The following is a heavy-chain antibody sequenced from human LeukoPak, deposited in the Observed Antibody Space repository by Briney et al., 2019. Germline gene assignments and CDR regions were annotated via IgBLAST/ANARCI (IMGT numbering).Heavy chain of an antibody. CDR1: GLTFSTYC. D-gene: IGHD3-3*01. CDR3: ARDTGLRNTVFGYRRVYFDY. V-gene: IGHV3-7*04. Sequence: GGSLRLSCADSGLTFSTYCMSWVRQAPGKGLEWVANIKEDGSEKYYVDSVKGRFTISRDNAKKSLYLQMNSLRAEDTAVYYCARDTGLRNTVFGYRRVYFDYWGQETLVTVSS. J-gene: IGHJ4*02. CDR2: IKEDGSEK.